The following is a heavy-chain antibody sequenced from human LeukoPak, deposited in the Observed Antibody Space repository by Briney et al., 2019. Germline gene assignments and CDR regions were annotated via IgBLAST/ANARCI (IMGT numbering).Heavy chain of an antibody. V-gene: IGHV1-18*01. D-gene: IGHD2-2*01. Sequence: ASVKVSCKTSGYTFSNFGINWVRQAPGQGLEWMGWISGNNDNPNYGQKFQGRFTVTTDSSTSTAYMELRNLRFDDTAVYYCARDGTSTHDYWGQGNQLTVSS. J-gene: IGHJ4*02. CDR3: ARDGTSTHDY. CDR2: ISGNNDNP. CDR1: GYTFSNFG.